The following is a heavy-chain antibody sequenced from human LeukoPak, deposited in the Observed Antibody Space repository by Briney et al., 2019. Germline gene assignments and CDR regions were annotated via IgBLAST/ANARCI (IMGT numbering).Heavy chain of an antibody. Sequence: AASVKVSCKASGGTFSSYAISWVRQAPGQGLEWMGGIIPIFGTANYAQKFQGRVTITADKSTSTAYMELSSLRSEDTAVYYCARSAGSSWYVNSDNAEYFQHWGQGTLVTVSS. CDR1: GGTFSSYA. V-gene: IGHV1-69*06. CDR2: IIPIFGTA. D-gene: IGHD6-13*01. J-gene: IGHJ1*01. CDR3: ARSAGSSWYVNSDNAEYFQH.